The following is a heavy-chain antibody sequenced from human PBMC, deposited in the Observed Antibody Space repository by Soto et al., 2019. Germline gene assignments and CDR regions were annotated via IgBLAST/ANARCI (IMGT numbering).Heavy chain of an antibody. V-gene: IGHV3-33*01. D-gene: IGHD2-15*01. Sequence: QVQLVESGGGVVQPGRSLRLSCAASGFTFSSYGMHWVRQAPGKGLEWVAVIWYDGSNKYYADSVKGRFTISRDNSKNTLYLQMNSLRAEDTAVYYCAREGTYCSGGSCYPHFDYWSQGTLVTVSS. CDR3: AREGTYCSGGSCYPHFDY. J-gene: IGHJ4*02. CDR2: IWYDGSNK. CDR1: GFTFSSYG.